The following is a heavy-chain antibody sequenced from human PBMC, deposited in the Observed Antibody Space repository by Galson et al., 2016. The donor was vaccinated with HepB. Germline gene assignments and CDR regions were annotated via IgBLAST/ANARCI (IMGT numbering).Heavy chain of an antibody. CDR3: AKIRGADV. CDR2: ISSSATTI. V-gene: IGHV3-48*04. CDR1: GIIFSSHS. J-gene: IGHJ6*02. Sequence: SLRLSCAASGIIFSSHSMNWVRQAPGKGLEWLSYISSSATTIYYADSVKGRFTVSRDNAKNSLFLQMNSLRAEDTAVYYCAKIRGADVWGRGTTVSVSS. D-gene: IGHD3-3*02.